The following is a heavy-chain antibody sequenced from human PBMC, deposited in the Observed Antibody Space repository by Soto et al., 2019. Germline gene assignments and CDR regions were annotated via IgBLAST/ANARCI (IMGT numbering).Heavy chain of an antibody. V-gene: IGHV4-39*01. J-gene: IGHJ4*02. D-gene: IGHD4-4*01. Sequence: NPSETLSLTCTVSGGSIRSSNYYWGWIRQPPGKELEWIGTIYYSGSTYYNPSLKSRVTMSVDTSKNQFSLKLSSVTAADRAVYYCVRHYLPSGRLAVPTFYFDYWGQGTLVTVSS. CDR1: GGSIRSSNYY. CDR2: IYYSGST. CDR3: VRHYLPSGRLAVPTFYFDY.